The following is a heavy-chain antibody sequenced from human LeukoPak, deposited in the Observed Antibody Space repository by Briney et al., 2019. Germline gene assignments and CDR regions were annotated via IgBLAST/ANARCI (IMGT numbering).Heavy chain of an antibody. V-gene: IGHV3-23*01. CDR1: GFTFDNYA. Sequence: GGSLRLSCAASGFTFDNYAMTWVRQAPAKGMEWISTISGSGGSTHYAESVKGRFTIFRDHSMNMVFLQMNSLRAEDTAVYYCTKVLWGLTLLSSDYWGQGSLVTVSS. CDR2: ISGSGGST. J-gene: IGHJ4*02. D-gene: IGHD3-16*01. CDR3: TKVLWGLTLLSSDY.